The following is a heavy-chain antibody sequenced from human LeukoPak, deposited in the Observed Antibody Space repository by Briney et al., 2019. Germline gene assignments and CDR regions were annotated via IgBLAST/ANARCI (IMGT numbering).Heavy chain of an antibody. J-gene: IGHJ6*03. V-gene: IGHV4-34*01. D-gene: IGHD3-22*01. CDR1: GGSFSGYY. CDR3: ARGRQDVTMIVVVMTAVSYYLDV. CDR2: MNPSGST. Sequence: SETLSLTCAVYGGSFSGYYWTWIRQAPEKGLEWIGEMNPSGSTNYNPSLKSRVTISVDTSKNQFSLELSSVTAADTAVYYCARGRQDVTMIVVVMTAVSYYLDVWGKGTTVTVS.